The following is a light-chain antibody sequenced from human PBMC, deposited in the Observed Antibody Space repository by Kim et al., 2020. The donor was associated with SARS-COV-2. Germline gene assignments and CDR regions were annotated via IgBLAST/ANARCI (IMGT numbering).Light chain of an antibody. Sequence: VSPGQTASITCTGDKLGDKYACWYQQKPGQSPVLVIYQDSKRPSGIPERFSGSNSGNTATLTISGTQAMDEADYYCQAWDSSTAWVFGGGTKLTVL. J-gene: IGLJ3*02. CDR3: QAWDSSTAWV. CDR2: QDS. CDR1: KLGDKY. V-gene: IGLV3-1*01.